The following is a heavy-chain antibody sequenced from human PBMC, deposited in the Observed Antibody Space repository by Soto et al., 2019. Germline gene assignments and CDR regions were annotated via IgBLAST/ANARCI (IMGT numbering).Heavy chain of an antibody. V-gene: IGHV1-18*01. CDR2: ISAYNGNT. D-gene: IGHD2-15*01. CDR1: GYTFTSFG. Sequence: GASVKVSCKASGYTFTSFGISWVRQAPGQGLEWMGWISAYNGNTDYAQKLQGRVTMTTDTSTSTAYMELRSLRSDDTGLYDCARDLGAAAPENWFDPWSQGTLVTVSS. CDR3: ARDLGAAAPENWFDP. J-gene: IGHJ5*02.